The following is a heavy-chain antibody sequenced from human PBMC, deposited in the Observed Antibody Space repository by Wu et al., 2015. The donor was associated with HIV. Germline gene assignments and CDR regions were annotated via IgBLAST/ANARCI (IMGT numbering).Heavy chain of an antibody. CDR3: ARGEGYSSSWYYYGMDV. Sequence: QVQLVQSGAEVKKPGSSVKVSCKASGGTFNSYAISWVRQAPGQGLEWMGRIIPIFGTANYAQKFQGRVTITTDESTSTAYMELSSLRSEDTAVYYCARGEGYSSSWYYYGMDVVGPRDHGHRLL. CDR1: GGTFNSYA. CDR2: IIPIFGTA. V-gene: IGHV1-69*05. D-gene: IGHD6-13*01. J-gene: IGHJ6*02.